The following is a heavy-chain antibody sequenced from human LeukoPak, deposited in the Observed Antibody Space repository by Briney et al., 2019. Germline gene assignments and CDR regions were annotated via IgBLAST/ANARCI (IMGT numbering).Heavy chain of an antibody. J-gene: IGHJ3*02. V-gene: IGHV3-66*01. Sequence: GGSLRLSCAASGFTFSSYAMSWVRQAPGKGLEWVSVIYSGGSTYYADSVKGRFTISRDNSKNTLYLQMNSLRAEDTAVYYCARAGDLPSNDAFDIWGQGTMVTVSS. CDR1: GFTFSSYA. D-gene: IGHD3-10*01. CDR3: ARAGDLPSNDAFDI. CDR2: IYSGGST.